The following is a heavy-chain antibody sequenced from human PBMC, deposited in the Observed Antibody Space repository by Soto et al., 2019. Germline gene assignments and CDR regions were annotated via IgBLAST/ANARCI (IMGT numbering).Heavy chain of an antibody. CDR2: IVVGSGNT. J-gene: IGHJ3*02. V-gene: IGHV1-58*01. D-gene: IGHD3-3*01. CDR1: GFTFTSSA. Sequence: SVKVSCKASGFTFTSSAVQWVRQARGQRLEWKGWIVVGSGNTNYAQKFQERVTITRDMSTSTAYMELSSLRSEDTAVYYCAAHETDFWSGYWDDAFDIWGQGTMVTVSS. CDR3: AAHETDFWSGYWDDAFDI.